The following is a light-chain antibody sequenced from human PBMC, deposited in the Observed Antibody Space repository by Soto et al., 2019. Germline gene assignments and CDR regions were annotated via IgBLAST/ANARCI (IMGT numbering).Light chain of an antibody. CDR3: AAWDDGLSGAV. V-gene: IGLV1-47*01. J-gene: IGLJ3*02. CDR2: RNN. CDR1: TSNIGTNY. Sequence: QSVLTQPPSASGTPGQSVSISCSGTTSNIGTNYVAWYQQLPQTAPRLLIFRNNQRPSGVPDRFSGSSDGTSASLTIGGLRSEDEADYYCAAWDDGLSGAVFGGGTKLTVL.